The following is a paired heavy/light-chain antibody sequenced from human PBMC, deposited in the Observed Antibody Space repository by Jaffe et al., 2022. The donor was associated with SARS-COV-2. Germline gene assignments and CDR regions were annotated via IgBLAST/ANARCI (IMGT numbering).Light chain of an antibody. CDR3: LHSKSFPLT. CDR1: QVINNW. CDR2: AAS. Sequence: DIQMTQSPSSVSASVGDRVTITCRASQVINNWLAWYQQRPGKAPRLLIYAASSLQSGVPSRFSGSGSGTDFTLTITNLQPEDSAIYFCLHSKSFPLTFGGGTKVEIK. J-gene: IGKJ4*01. V-gene: IGKV1D-12*01.
Heavy chain of an antibody. J-gene: IGHJ4*02. Sequence: EVQLVESGGGLVKPGGSLRLSCAASGFTFTNAWMAWVRQTPGKGLEWVGRIKSKIDGGRTEYAAPVKDRFIISRDDSKNTVSLQMTSLRTEDTAMYYCTTYNQLGSRHYFDDWGQGTLVTVSS. D-gene: IGHD7-27*01. CDR3: TTYNQLGSRHYFDD. V-gene: IGHV3-15*01. CDR1: GFTFTNAW. CDR2: IKSKIDGGRT.